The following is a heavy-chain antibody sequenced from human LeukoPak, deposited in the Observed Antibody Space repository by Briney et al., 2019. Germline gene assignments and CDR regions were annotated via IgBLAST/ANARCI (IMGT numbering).Heavy chain of an antibody. CDR3: ARSDYGGDPTYDAFDI. CDR1: GGSISSYY. CDR2: ICTSRST. J-gene: IGHJ3*02. D-gene: IGHD4-17*01. Sequence: SETLSLTCTVSGGSISSYYWGWIRQSAGKGLEWIGRICTSRSTMYNPSLKSRVTLSLDTSRSQFSLRLSSVTAADTAVYYCARSDYGGDPTYDAFDIWGQGTMVTVSS. V-gene: IGHV4-4*07.